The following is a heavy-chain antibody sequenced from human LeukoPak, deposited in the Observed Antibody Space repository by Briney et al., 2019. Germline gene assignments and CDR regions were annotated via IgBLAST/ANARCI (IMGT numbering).Heavy chain of an antibody. CDR1: GFTFSSYE. CDR3: ARDTPYGDYYFDY. D-gene: IGHD4-17*01. J-gene: IGHJ4*02. Sequence: GGSLRLSCAASGFTFSSYEMNWVRQAPGKGLEWVSYISSSGSTIYYADSVKGRFTISRDNAKNSLYPQMNSLRAEDTAVYYCARDTPYGDYYFDYWGQGTLVTVSS. CDR2: ISSSGSTI. V-gene: IGHV3-48*03.